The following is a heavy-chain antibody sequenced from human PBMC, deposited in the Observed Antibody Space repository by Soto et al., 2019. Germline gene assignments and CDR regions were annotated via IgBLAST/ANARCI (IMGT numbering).Heavy chain of an antibody. J-gene: IGHJ3*02. D-gene: IGHD2-15*01. CDR1: GFTFSSYG. Sequence: QVQLVESGGGVVQPGRSLRLSCAASGFTFSSYGMHWVRQAPGKGLEWVAVIWYDGSNKYYADSVKGRFTISRDNSKNTLDLHMNSLRAEDTAVYYCASTTLNCSGGSCYGEGAAFDIWGQGTMVTVSS. V-gene: IGHV3-33*01. CDR2: IWYDGSNK. CDR3: ASTTLNCSGGSCYGEGAAFDI.